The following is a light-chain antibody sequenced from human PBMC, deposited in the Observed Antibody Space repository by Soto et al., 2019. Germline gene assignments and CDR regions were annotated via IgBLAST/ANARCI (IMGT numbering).Light chain of an antibody. CDR1: QTISSW. CDR3: RKREDYPIN. CDR2: KAS. J-gene: IGKJ5*01. V-gene: IGKV1-5*03. Sequence: DIQMTPSPSTLSGSVVAMVTITCLASQTISSWLAWYQQKPGKAPKLLIYKASTLKSGVPSRFSGSGSGTDFTLTISSLQIEDFATYYCRKREDYPINCGQGTRRAIK.